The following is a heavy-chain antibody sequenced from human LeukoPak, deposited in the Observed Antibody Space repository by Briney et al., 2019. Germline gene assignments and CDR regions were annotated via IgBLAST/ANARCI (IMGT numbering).Heavy chain of an antibody. J-gene: IGHJ4*02. CDR3: ARNLARTGDFDY. Sequence: ASVKVSCKASGYSFISYDINWVRQATGQGLEWLGWMNLNSGSTGYAQNFQGRVSMTRDTSISTAYMELSNLGSEDTAVYYCARNLARTGDFDYWGQGTLVTVSS. V-gene: IGHV1-8*01. CDR1: GYSFISYD. CDR2: MNLNSGST. D-gene: IGHD5-12*01.